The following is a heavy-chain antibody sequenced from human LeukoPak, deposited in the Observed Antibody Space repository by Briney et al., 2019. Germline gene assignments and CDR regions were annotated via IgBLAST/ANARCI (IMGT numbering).Heavy chain of an antibody. CDR3: ARGGSYDILTGYGWFDP. V-gene: IGHV4-34*01. CDR2: INHSGST. CDR1: GGSFSGYY. J-gene: IGHJ5*02. D-gene: IGHD3-9*01. Sequence: SGTLSLTCAVYGGSFSGYYWSWIRQPPGKGLEWIGEINHSGSTNYNPSLKSRVTISVDTSKNQFSLKLSSVTAADTAVYYCARGGSYDILTGYGWFDPWGQGTLVTVSS.